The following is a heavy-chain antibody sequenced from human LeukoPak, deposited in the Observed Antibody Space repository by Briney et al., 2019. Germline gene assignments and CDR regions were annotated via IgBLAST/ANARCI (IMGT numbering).Heavy chain of an antibody. CDR2: ISSSSSYI. V-gene: IGHV3-21*01. D-gene: IGHD2-2*01. CDR3: ARDEVYRSSTSCYASVSYYYGMDV. Sequence: PGGSLRLSCAASGFTFSSYSMNWVRQAPGKGLEWVSSISSSSSYIYYADSVKGRFTISRDNAKNSLYLQMNSLRAEDTAVYYCARDEVYRSSTSCYASVSYYYGMDVWGQGTTVTVSS. J-gene: IGHJ6*02. CDR1: GFTFSSYS.